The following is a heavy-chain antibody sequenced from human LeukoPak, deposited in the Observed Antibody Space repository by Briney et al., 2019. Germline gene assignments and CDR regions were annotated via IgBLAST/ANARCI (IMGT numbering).Heavy chain of an antibody. CDR1: GASISSDGYY. CDR3: ARGAPYFDY. J-gene: IGHJ4*02. CDR2: IYHTGST. D-gene: IGHD3-16*01. Sequence: SSQTLSLTCAVSGASISSDGYYWNWIRQQPGKGLEWIGYIYHTGSTYYNPSLKSRVTISLDTSKNQFSLKLISVTAADTAVYFCARGAPYFDYWGQGTLVTVSS. V-gene: IGHV4-30-2*01.